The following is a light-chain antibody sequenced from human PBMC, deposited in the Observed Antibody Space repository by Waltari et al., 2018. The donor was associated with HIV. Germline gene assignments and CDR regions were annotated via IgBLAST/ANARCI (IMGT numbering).Light chain of an antibody. CDR2: SAS. CDR3: QQYYTYPHT. J-gene: IGKJ2*01. Sequence: AIRMTQSPSSFSASTGDRVTITCRASQRVSSYLAWYQQKPGKAPNLLIYSASTLHSGVPSRFSGSGSGTDFTLTISGLQSEDFASYYCQQYYTYPHTFGQGTKLEIQ. V-gene: IGKV1-8*01. CDR1: QRVSSY.